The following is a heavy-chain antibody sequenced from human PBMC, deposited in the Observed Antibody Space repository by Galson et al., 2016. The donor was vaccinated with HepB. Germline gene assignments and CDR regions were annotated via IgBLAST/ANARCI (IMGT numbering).Heavy chain of an antibody. J-gene: IGHJ6*02. CDR3: ARDGVAPMDV. CDR1: GYIFTSYG. V-gene: IGHV1-18*01. Sequence: QSGAEVKEPGASVKVSCEPSGYIFTSYGITWVRQAPGQGLEWMGWISPYNGNTIYAQKLQGRVTMTTDTSTSTAYMELRSLRSDDTAVYYCARDGVAPMDVWGQGTTVTFSS. CDR2: ISPYNGNT. D-gene: IGHD3-3*01.